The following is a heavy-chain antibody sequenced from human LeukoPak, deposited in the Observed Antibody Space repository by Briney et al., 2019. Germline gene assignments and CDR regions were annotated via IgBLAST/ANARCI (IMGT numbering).Heavy chain of an antibody. J-gene: IGHJ5*02. V-gene: IGHV4-34*01. CDR2: INHSGST. CDR3: AREASWFGELFRFDP. D-gene: IGHD3-10*01. Sequence: SETLSLTCAVYGGSFSGYYWSWIHQPPGKGLEWIGEINHSGSTNYNPSLKSRVTISVDTSKNQFSLKLSSVTAADTAVYYCAREASWFGELFRFDPWGQGTLVTVSS. CDR1: GGSFSGYY.